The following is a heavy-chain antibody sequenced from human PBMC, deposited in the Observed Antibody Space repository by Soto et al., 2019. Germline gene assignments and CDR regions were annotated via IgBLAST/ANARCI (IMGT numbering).Heavy chain of an antibody. CDR3: AMGNSGYLRNAFDI. CDR1: GGSISSGGYY. D-gene: IGHD5-12*01. CDR2: IYYSGST. J-gene: IGHJ3*02. Sequence: QVQLQESGPGLVEPSQTLSLTCTVSGGSISSGGYYWDWIRQPPGKGLEWSGYIYYSGSTYYNPSLKSRATISVDTSKNQFPLKLSSVTAADTAVYYCAMGNSGYLRNAFDIWGQGTMVTVSS. V-gene: IGHV4-30-4*01.